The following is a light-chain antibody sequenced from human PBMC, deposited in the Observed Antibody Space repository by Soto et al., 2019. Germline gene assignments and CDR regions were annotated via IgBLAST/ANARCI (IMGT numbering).Light chain of an antibody. Sequence: QSALTQPASVSGSPGQSITISCTGTSSDVGGYDYVSWYQQHPGKAPKLMIYEDNQRPSGVPDRFSGSIDSSSNSASLTISGLKTEDEADYYCQSYDSSNLWVFGGGTKLTVL. J-gene: IGLJ3*02. CDR1: SSDVGGYDY. V-gene: IGLV2-14*01. CDR3: QSYDSSNLWV. CDR2: EDN.